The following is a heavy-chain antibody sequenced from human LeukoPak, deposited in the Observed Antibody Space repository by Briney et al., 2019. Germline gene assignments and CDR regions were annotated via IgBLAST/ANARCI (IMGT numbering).Heavy chain of an antibody. CDR3: ARHYIKVVANWYFDL. V-gene: IGHV4-59*08. J-gene: IGHJ2*01. Sequence: PSETLSLTCTVSGGSISSYYWGWIRQPPGKGLEWIGYIYYSGSTNYNPSLKSRVTISVDTSKNQFSLKLSSVTAADTAVYYCARHYIKVVANWYFDLWGRGTLVTVSS. CDR1: GGSISSYY. D-gene: IGHD2-21*01. CDR2: IYYSGST.